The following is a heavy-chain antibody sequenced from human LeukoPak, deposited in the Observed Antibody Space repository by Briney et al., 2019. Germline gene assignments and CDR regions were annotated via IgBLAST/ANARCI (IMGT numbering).Heavy chain of an antibody. V-gene: IGHV3-66*01. CDR3: AAKGNGYTGIYVFAH. Sequence: TGGSLRLSCEASRFSVSSNYMSWVRQAPGKGLEWVSVSYAGGSTYYTDSVKGRFTISRDTSKNSLYLQMNSLRPEDTAVYYCAAKGNGYTGIYVFAHWGQGTLVTVSS. J-gene: IGHJ4*02. CDR1: RFSVSSNY. CDR2: SYAGGST. D-gene: IGHD5-12*01.